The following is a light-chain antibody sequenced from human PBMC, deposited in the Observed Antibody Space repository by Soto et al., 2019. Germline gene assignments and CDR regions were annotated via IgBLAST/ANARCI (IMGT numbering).Light chain of an antibody. CDR3: QQYNNWPRG. CDR2: GAS. V-gene: IGKV3-15*01. Sequence: IVMTQSPATLSVSPGERATLPCRASQSVSSNLAWYQQKPGQAPRLLIYGASTRATGIPARFSGSGSGTEFTLTISSLQSEDFAVYYCQQYNNWPRGFGQGTRLEIK. CDR1: QSVSSN. J-gene: IGKJ5*01.